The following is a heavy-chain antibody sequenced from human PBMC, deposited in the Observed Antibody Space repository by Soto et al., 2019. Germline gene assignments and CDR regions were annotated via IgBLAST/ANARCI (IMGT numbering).Heavy chain of an antibody. D-gene: IGHD3-10*01. Sequence: SLTCSVSCYSIRSGYYWGWVRQAPGKGLEWLGSVYHNGIMFHNPSFQSRVTISVDTSKNQFSLNLRSVTAADTAVYYCAALWFGELAFNYWGHGILVTVSS. CDR1: CYSIRSGYY. J-gene: IGHJ4*01. CDR2: VYHNGIM. CDR3: AALWFGELAFNY. V-gene: IGHV4-38-2*02.